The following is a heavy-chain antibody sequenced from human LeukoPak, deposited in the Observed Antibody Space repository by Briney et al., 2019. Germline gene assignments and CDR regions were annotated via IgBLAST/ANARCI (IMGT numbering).Heavy chain of an antibody. Sequence: GGSLRLSCAASGFTLSSYWMTWVRQAPGKGLEWVATIKQDGSEKYYLDSVKGRFTISRDNAKNSLYLQMNSLRAEDTAVYYCARDPLYSRSWIDYWGQGTLVTVSS. CDR3: ARDPLYSRSWIDY. CDR1: GFTLSSYW. V-gene: IGHV3-7*01. D-gene: IGHD6-13*01. J-gene: IGHJ4*02. CDR2: IKQDGSEK.